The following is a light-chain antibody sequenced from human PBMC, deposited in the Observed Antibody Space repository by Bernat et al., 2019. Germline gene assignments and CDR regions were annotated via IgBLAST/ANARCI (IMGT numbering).Light chain of an antibody. V-gene: IGKV3-20*01. CDR3: QHYGSSPGT. Sequence: EIVLTQSPGTLSLSPGERATLSCRASQSVRSNYLAWYQQKPGQAPRLLIYGASSRATDIPDRFSGSGSGTDFTLTISRLEPEDFAVYYCQHYGSSPGTFGQGTKVEIK. CDR2: GAS. J-gene: IGKJ1*01. CDR1: QSVRSNY.